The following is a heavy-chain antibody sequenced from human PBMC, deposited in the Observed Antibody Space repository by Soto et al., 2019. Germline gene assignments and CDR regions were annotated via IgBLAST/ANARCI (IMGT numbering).Heavy chain of an antibody. D-gene: IGHD1-1*01. CDR2: IYYIGST. J-gene: IGHJ4*02. V-gene: IGHV4-59*08. CDR1: GGSISGYY. Sequence: PSETLSLTRTVSGGSISGYYWSWIRQPPGKGLEWIAYIYYIGSTNYNPSLKSRVTISVDTSKNQFSLKLSSVTAADTAVYYCARHSNEYRKSLDYWGQGTLVTVSS. CDR3: ARHSNEYRKSLDY.